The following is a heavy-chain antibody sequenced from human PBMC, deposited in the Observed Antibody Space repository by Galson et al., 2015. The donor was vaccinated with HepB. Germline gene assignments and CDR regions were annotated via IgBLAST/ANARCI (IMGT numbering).Heavy chain of an antibody. CDR3: AKATKLTGRAARYYFDY. D-gene: IGHD7-27*01. CDR1: GFTFSSYA. Sequence: SLRLSCAASGFTFSSYAMSWVRQAPGKGLEWVSAISGSGGSTYYADSVKGRFTISRDNSKNTLYLQMNSLRAEDTAVYYCAKATKLTGRAARYYFDYWGQGTLVTVSS. V-gene: IGHV3-23*01. J-gene: IGHJ4*02. CDR2: ISGSGGST.